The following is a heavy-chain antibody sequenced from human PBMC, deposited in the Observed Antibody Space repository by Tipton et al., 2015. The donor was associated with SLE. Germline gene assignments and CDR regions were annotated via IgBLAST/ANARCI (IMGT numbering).Heavy chain of an antibody. CDR3: ARARGYYVLDY. D-gene: IGHD3-22*01. J-gene: IGHJ4*01. CDR2: VYNSGST. V-gene: IGHV4-59*01. CDR1: DGSISSYY. Sequence: TLSLTCTVSDGSISSYYWSWIRQPPGKGLEWIGYVYNSGSTNYNPSLKIRVTISVDTSKNQFSLNLSSVTAADTHVYYCARARGYYVLDYWGHGTLVTVSS.